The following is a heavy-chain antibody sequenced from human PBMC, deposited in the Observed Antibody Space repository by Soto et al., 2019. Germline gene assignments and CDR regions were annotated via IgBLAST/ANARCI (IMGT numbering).Heavy chain of an antibody. CDR2: IGGSVVST. Sequence: PGGSLRLSCAASGFTFSSYSMNWVRQAPGKGLEWVSAIGGSVVSTYYADSVKGRFIISRDNSKNTLYLQMNSLRAEDTAIYYCAKGRYYDSPFDYWGQGTLVTVSS. CDR1: GFTFSSYS. J-gene: IGHJ4*02. D-gene: IGHD3-22*01. CDR3: AKGRYYDSPFDY. V-gene: IGHV3-23*01.